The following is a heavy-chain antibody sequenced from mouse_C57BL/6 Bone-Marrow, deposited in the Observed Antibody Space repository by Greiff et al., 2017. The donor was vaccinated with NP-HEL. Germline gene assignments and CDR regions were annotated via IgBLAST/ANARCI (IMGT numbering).Heavy chain of an antibody. J-gene: IGHJ1*03. CDR2: ISDGGSYT. V-gene: IGHV5-4*01. D-gene: IGHD2-3*01. CDR3: AREGGYSWYCDV. CDR1: GFTFSSYA. Sequence: DVKLVESGGGLVKPGGSLKLSCAASGFTFSSYAMSWVRQTPEKRLEWVATISDGGSYTYYPDNVKGRFTISRDNAKNNLYLQMSHLKSEDTAMYYCAREGGYSWYCDVWGTGTTVTVSS.